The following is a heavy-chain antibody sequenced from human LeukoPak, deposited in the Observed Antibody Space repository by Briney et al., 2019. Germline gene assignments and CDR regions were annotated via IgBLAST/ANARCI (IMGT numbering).Heavy chain of an antibody. D-gene: IGHD1-26*01. CDR2: IYYSGST. V-gene: IGHV4-39*01. CDR3: ARHVKSGSSGFDY. CDR1: GGSISSRNYY. Sequence: SETLSLTCTVSGGSISSRNYYWGWIRQPPGKGLEWIGSIYYSGSTYYNPSLKSRVTISVDTSKNQFSLKLSSVTAADTAVYYCARHVKSGSSGFDYWGQGTLVTVSS. J-gene: IGHJ4*02.